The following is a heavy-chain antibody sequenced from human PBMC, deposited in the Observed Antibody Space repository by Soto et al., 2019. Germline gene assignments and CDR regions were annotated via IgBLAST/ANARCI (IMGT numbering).Heavy chain of an antibody. CDR2: INSDGSTI. CDR1: GFTFSNYW. D-gene: IGHD3-16*01. CDR3: ARVGIGAYHLDS. J-gene: IGHJ4*02. Sequence: EVQLVESGGGLVQPGGSLRLSCAASGFTFSNYWMHWVRQAPGKGLVWVSRINSDGSTISYADSVRGRFTISRNNAKTTLDLQMNSQRAEDTAVYYCARVGIGAYHLDSWGQGTLVTVSS. V-gene: IGHV3-74*01.